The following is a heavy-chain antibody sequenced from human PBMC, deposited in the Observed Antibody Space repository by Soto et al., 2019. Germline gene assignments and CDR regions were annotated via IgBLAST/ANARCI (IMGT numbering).Heavy chain of an antibody. D-gene: IGHD6-6*01. CDR3: AREQGYSSSSPYYYYGMDV. CDR1: GYTFTGYY. V-gene: IGHV1-2*02. CDR2: INPNSGGT. J-gene: IGHJ6*02. Sequence: ASVKVSCKASGYTFTGYYMHWVRQAPGQGLEWMGWINPNSGGTNYAQKFQGRVTMTRNTSISTAYMELSSLRSEDTAVYYCAREQGYSSSSPYYYYGMDVWGQGXTVTVYS.